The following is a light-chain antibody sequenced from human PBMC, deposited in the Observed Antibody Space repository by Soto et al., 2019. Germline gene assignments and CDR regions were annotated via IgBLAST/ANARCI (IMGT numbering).Light chain of an antibody. CDR2: GAS. CDR1: QSVNNK. V-gene: IGKV3-15*01. CDR3: QQYNVWPYT. Sequence: EMGMTQSPATLSASPGERVTLSCRASQSVNNKLAWYQQKPGQAPRPLIYGASTRAIDIPARFSGSGSVTEFTLTISSMQSEDFAVYSCQQYNVWPYTFGQGTKLEIK. J-gene: IGKJ2*01.